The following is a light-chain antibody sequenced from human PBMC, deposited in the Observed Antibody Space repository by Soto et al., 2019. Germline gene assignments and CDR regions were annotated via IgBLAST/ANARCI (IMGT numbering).Light chain of an antibody. V-gene: IGLV1-47*01. Sequence: QAVVTQPPSASGTPGQRVTISCSGSSSNIGSNYVYWYQQLPGTAPKLLIYRNNQRPSGVPDRFSTSKSGASASLAISGLRSEDEADYYCAAWDDTVSGPVFGGGTKLTVL. CDR1: SSNIGSNY. J-gene: IGLJ3*02. CDR3: AAWDDTVSGPV. CDR2: RNN.